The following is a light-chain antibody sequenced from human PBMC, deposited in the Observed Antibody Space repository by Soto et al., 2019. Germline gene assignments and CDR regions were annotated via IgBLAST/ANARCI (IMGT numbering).Light chain of an antibody. CDR2: DAS. V-gene: IGKV3-11*01. J-gene: IGKJ1*01. Sequence: EIVLTQSPATLSLSPGERATLSCRASQSVNTYLAWYQQKPGQAPRLLIYDASHRATGIPATFSGSRSGTAFTLTTSNLEPEDFAVYYCQQRSKCRTVGQGTKVEIK. CDR1: QSVNTY. CDR3: QQRSKCRT.